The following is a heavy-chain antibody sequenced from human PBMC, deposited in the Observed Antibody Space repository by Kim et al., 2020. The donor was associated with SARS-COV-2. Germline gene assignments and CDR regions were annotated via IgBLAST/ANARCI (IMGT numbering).Heavy chain of an antibody. CDR3: ASTYHRNLRYFDY. V-gene: IGHV4-34*01. D-gene: IGHD2-2*01. J-gene: IGHJ4*02. CDR2: INHSGST. Sequence: SETLSLTCAVYGGSFSGYYWSWIRQPPGKGLEWIGEINHSGSTNYNPSLKSRVTISVDTSKNQFSLKLSSVTAADTAVYYCASTYHRNLRYFDYWGQGTL. CDR1: GGSFSGYY.